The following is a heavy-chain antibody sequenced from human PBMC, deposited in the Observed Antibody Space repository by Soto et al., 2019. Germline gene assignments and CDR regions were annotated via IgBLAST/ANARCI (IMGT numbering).Heavy chain of an antibody. D-gene: IGHD6-6*01. Sequence: GGSLRLSCAASGFVFEDYAMHWVRQAPGKGLEWVSSITWNSDSLAYTGSVKGRFTISRDNAKNSLYLEMDSLRPEDTALYYCTKSRGVAGRPLDDWGQGTLVTVSS. CDR3: TKSRGVAGRPLDD. CDR1: GFVFEDYA. V-gene: IGHV3-9*01. J-gene: IGHJ4*02. CDR2: ITWNSDSL.